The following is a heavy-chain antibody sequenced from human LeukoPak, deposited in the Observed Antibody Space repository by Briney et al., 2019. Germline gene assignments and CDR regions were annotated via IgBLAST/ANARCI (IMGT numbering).Heavy chain of an antibody. V-gene: IGHV4-39*07. CDR1: GGSISSSSYY. Sequence: SETLSLTCTVSGGSISSSSYYWGWIRQPPGKGLEWIGSIYYSGSTYYNPSLKSRVTISVDTSKNQFSLKLSSVTAADTAVYYCARGLLGYCSGGSCYFDYWGQGTLVTVSS. CDR2: IYYSGST. J-gene: IGHJ4*02. CDR3: ARGLLGYCSGGSCYFDY. D-gene: IGHD2-15*01.